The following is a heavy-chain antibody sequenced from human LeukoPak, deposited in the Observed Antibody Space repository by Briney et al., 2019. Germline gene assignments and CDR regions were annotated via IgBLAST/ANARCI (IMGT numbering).Heavy chain of an antibody. J-gene: IGHJ4*02. CDR3: ARADIVVVPAAIMAGFFDY. D-gene: IGHD2-2*02. CDR1: GFTFSSYA. Sequence: GGSRRLSCAASGFTFSSYAMHWVRQAPGKGLEGVAVISYDGSNKYYANSVKGRFTISRDNSKNTLYLQMNSLRAEDTAVYYCARADIVVVPAAIMAGFFDYWGQGTLVTVSS. CDR2: ISYDGSNK. V-gene: IGHV3-30*04.